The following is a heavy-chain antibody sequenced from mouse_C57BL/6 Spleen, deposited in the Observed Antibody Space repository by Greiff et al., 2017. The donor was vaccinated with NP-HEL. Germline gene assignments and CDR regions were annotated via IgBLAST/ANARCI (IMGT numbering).Heavy chain of an antibody. CDR1: GFSLTSYG. J-gene: IGHJ1*03. D-gene: IGHD2-2*01. CDR2: IWRGGST. Sequence: VQRVESGPGLVQPSQSLSITCTVSGFSLTSYGVHWVRQSPGKGLEWLGVIWRGGSTDYNAAFMSRLSITKDNSKSQVFFKMNSLQADDTAIYYCAKKRGGYDGYFDVWGTGITVTVSS. CDR3: AKKRGGYDGYFDV. V-gene: IGHV2-5*01.